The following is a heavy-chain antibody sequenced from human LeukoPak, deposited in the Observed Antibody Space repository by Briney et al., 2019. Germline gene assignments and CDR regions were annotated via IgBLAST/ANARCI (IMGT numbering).Heavy chain of an antibody. J-gene: IGHJ3*02. CDR3: ARVRDWGAFDI. D-gene: IGHD3-16*01. V-gene: IGHV1-18*01. Sequence: GASVKVSCKASGDTFSGYDIRWVRQTTGQGLEWMGWISAYNGNTNYAQKLQGRVTMTTDTSTSTAYMELRSLRSDDTAVYYCARVRDWGAFDIWGQGTMVTVSS. CDR1: GDTFSGYD. CDR2: ISAYNGNT.